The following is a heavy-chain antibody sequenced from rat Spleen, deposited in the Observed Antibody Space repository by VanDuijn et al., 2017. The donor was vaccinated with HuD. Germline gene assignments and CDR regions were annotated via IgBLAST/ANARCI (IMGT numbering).Heavy chain of an antibody. J-gene: IGHJ2*01. CDR1: GFTSSDYY. D-gene: IGHD1-6*01. V-gene: IGHV5-29*01. CDR3: ARGGFFRF. Sequence: EVQLVESDGGLVQPGRSLKLSCAASGFTSSDYYMAWVRQAPTKGLEWVATINYDGSSTFYRDSVRARFTISRDNAKNNLYLQMNSLRSEDTATYYCARGGFFRFWGQGVMVTVSS. CDR2: INYDGSST.